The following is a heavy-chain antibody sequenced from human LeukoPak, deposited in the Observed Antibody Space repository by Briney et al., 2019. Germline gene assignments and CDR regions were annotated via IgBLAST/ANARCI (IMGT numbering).Heavy chain of an antibody. J-gene: IGHJ4*02. CDR1: GGSISSYY. CDR3: AREAEAKYSNYVDY. D-gene: IGHD4-11*01. V-gene: IGHV4-59*01. Sequence: PSETLSLTCTVSGGSISSYYWSWIRQPPGKGLEWIGYIYYSGSTNYNPSLKSRVTISVDTSKNQFSLKLSSVTAADTAVYYCAREAEAKYSNYVDYWGQGTQVTVSS. CDR2: IYYSGST.